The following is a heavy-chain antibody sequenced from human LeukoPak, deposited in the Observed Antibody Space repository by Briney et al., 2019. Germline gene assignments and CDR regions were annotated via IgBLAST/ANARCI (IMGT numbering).Heavy chain of an antibody. CDR3: ARVLQQLVRYYYYGMDV. CDR1: RFTFSSYW. CDR2: IKQDGSEK. V-gene: IGHV3-7*01. J-gene: IGHJ6*02. Sequence: GGSLRLSCAASRFTFSSYWMSWVRQAPGKGLEWVANIKQDGSEKYYVDSVKGRFTISRDNAKNSLYLQMNSLRAEDTAVYYCARVLQQLVRYYYYGMDVWGQGTTVTVSS. D-gene: IGHD6-13*01.